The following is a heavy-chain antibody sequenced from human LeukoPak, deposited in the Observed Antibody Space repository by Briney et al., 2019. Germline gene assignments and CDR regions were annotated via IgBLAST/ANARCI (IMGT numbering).Heavy chain of an antibody. CDR2: INPNSGGT. CDR3: ATHMITFGGVDY. J-gene: IGHJ4*02. Sequence: ASVKVSCKASGYTFTGYYMHCVRQAPGQGLEWMGRINPNSGGTNYAQKFQGRVTMTRDTSISTAYMELSRLRSDDTAVYYCATHMITFGGVDYWGQGTLVTVSS. CDR1: GYTFTGYY. V-gene: IGHV1-2*06. D-gene: IGHD3-16*01.